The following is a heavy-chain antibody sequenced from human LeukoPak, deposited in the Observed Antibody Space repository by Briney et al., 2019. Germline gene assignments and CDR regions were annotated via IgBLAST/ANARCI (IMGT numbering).Heavy chain of an antibody. CDR3: ARRLSSSWVDYSFDP. V-gene: IGHV4-4*07. CDR2: ISSGGST. Sequence: SETLSLTCSVSGDSISYFYWSWIRQAAGKGLEWIGRISSGGSTEYNASLKSRITMSVDTSKKPLALKVISVTAAGTAVYYCARRLSSSWVDYSFDPWGQGTLVTVSS. CDR1: GDSISYFY. J-gene: IGHJ5*02. D-gene: IGHD6-13*01.